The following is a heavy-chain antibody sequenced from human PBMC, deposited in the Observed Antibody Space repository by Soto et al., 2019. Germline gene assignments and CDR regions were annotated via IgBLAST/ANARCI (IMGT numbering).Heavy chain of an antibody. J-gene: IGHJ6*01. Sequence: PSETLCLTCTFSDGSISSGGYYWSWIRQHPGKGLEWIGYIYYSGSTYYNPSLKSRVTISVDTSKNQFSLKLSSVTAADTAVYYCARETMVTSGLYYHYGMDVWGQGTTVTVSS. CDR1: DGSISSGGYY. D-gene: IGHD3-10*01. CDR2: IYYSGST. V-gene: IGHV4-31*03. CDR3: ARETMVTSGLYYHYGMDV.